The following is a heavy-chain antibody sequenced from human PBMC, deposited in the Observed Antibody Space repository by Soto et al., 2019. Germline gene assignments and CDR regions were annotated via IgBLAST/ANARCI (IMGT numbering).Heavy chain of an antibody. CDR3: TRGDSSSWRPHFDY. Sequence: SETLSLTCTVSGGSIRSYYWSWIRQPPGKGLEWIAYIYYSGSTNYNPSLESRVTISVDTSKNQFSLKLSSVTAADTAVYYCTRGDSSSWRPHFDYWGQGTLVTVSS. J-gene: IGHJ4*02. V-gene: IGHV4-59*01. CDR2: IYYSGST. CDR1: GGSIRSYY. D-gene: IGHD6-13*01.